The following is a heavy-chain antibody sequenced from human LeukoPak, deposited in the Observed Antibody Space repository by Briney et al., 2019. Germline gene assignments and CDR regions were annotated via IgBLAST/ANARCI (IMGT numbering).Heavy chain of an antibody. CDR3: ARRLGRSSGPSGFGY. CDR1: GGSSSGYS. D-gene: IGHD6-19*01. Sequence: TSETLSLTCAVYGGSSSGYSWSGFRKPPGKGLEWMGEFNHSGSTNYNPSLKSRVTISVDTSKNQFSLKLSSVTAADTAVYYCARRLGRSSGPSGFGYWGQGTLVTVSS. CDR2: FNHSGST. J-gene: IGHJ4*02. V-gene: IGHV4-34*01.